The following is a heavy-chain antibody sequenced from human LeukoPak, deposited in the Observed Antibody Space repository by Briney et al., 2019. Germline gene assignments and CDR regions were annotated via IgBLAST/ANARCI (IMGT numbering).Heavy chain of an antibody. J-gene: IGHJ4*02. V-gene: IGHV1-18*01. CDR2: ISGNNDNP. CDR1: GYTFSNFG. Sequence: ASVKVSCKTSGYTFSNFGVNWVRQAPGQGLEWMGWISGNNDNPNYGQKFQGRFTVTTDSSTSTAYMELRNLTFDDTAVYYCARDGTSADDYWGQGTLVTVSS. CDR3: ARDGTSADDY. D-gene: IGHD1-26*01.